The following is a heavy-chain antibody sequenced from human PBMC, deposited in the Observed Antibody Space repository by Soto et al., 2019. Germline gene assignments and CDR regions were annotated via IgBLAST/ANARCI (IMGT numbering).Heavy chain of an antibody. CDR1: GSTFTSYY. Sequence: ASVNGSCKASGSTFTSYYMHWVRQAPGQGLEWMGIINPSGGSTSYAQKFQGRVTMTRDTSTSTVYMELSSLRSEDTAVYYCATLFGVPDPFASWGQETLVPVSS. CDR3: ATLFGVPDPFAS. J-gene: IGHJ4*02. CDR2: INPSGGST. V-gene: IGHV1-46*03. D-gene: IGHD3-10*01.